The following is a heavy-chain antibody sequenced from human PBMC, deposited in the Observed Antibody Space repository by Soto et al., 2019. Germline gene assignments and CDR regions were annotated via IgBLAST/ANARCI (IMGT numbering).Heavy chain of an antibody. D-gene: IGHD1-1*01. CDR1: GGSFSGYF. Sequence: SETLSLTCTVSGGSFSGYFWTWIRQPPGKGLEWLAEINHSGITNYNPSVESRVSMSVDTSKNQFSLRLYFVTAADTAVYYCVRGPYNYNSRYFDYWGQGTLVTVSS. CDR2: INHSGIT. J-gene: IGHJ4*02. V-gene: IGHV4-34*01. CDR3: VRGPYNYNSRYFDY.